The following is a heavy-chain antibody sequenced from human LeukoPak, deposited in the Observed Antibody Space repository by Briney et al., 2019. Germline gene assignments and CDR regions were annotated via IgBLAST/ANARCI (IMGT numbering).Heavy chain of an antibody. CDR1: GGSISRGTYF. V-gene: IGHV4-39*01. D-gene: IGHD3-3*01. CDR2: IHYSGKY. J-gene: IGHJ3*02. Sequence: AETLSLPCTVSGGSISRGTYFWRWIRQPPGKVLEWIGSIHYSGKYYYDPSVKSRITIPVDASKNQFSLKLSSVTAADTAVYYWAGQPSARLRFLEWLLASFDIWGEGTTVTASS. CDR3: AGQPSARLRFLEWLLASFDI.